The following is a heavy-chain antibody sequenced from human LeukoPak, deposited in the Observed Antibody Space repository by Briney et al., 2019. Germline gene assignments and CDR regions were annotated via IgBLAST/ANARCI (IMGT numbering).Heavy chain of an antibody. CDR1: GFTFSSYE. Sequence: PGGSLRLSCAASGFTFSSYEMNWVRQAPGKGLEWVSYISSSGSTIYYADSVKGRFTISRDNAKNSLYLQVNSLRAEDTAVYYCAREERWLQKGVDYWGQGTLVTVSS. D-gene: IGHD5-24*01. J-gene: IGHJ4*02. CDR3: AREERWLQKGVDY. CDR2: ISSSGSTI. V-gene: IGHV3-48*03.